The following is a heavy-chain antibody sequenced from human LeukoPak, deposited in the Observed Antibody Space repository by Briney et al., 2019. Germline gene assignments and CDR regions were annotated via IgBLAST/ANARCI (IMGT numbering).Heavy chain of an antibody. J-gene: IGHJ3*02. CDR2: IYPGDSDT. Sequence: GESLKISCVGSGCRFTSYCIGWVRQMPGKGLEYMGIIYPGDSDTRYSPSFQGQVTISADKSISTAYLQWSSLQASDTAMYYCATGYGSGRRAFDIWGQGTMVTVSS. CDR1: GCRFTSYC. V-gene: IGHV5-51*01. D-gene: IGHD6-19*01. CDR3: ATGYGSGRRAFDI.